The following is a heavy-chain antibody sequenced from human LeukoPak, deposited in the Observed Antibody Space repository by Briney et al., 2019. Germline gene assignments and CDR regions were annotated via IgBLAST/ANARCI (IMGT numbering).Heavy chain of an antibody. V-gene: IGHV4-34*01. CDR1: GGSFSGYY. CDR3: ARGRNRDYYGSGSYFGY. Sequence: SETLSLTCAVYGGSFSGYYWSWIRQPPGKGLEWIGEINHSGSTNYNPSLKSRVTISVDTSKNQFSLKLSSVTAADTAVYYCARGRNRDYYGSGSYFGYWGQGTLVTVSS. CDR2: INHSGST. D-gene: IGHD3-10*01. J-gene: IGHJ4*02.